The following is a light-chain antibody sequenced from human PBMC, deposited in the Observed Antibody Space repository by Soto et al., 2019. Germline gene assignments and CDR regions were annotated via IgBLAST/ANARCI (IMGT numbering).Light chain of an antibody. J-gene: IGKJ4*01. Sequence: DIQMTQSPSTLSAFVGDRVNITCRASQSVNSWLAWYQQRPGKAPKLLIYDASTLESGVQSRFSGSGSGTEFTLTISSLQPDDFATYYCHQYNSYHTFGGGTKVDIK. V-gene: IGKV1-5*01. CDR2: DAS. CDR1: QSVNSW. CDR3: HQYNSYHT.